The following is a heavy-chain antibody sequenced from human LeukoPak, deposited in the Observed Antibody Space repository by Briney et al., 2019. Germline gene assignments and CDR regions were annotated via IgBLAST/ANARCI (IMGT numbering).Heavy chain of an antibody. CDR1: GYSISSGYY. D-gene: IGHD2-2*01. Sequence: PSETLSLTCTVSGYSISSGYYWGWIRQPPGKGLEWIGSIYHSGSTYYNPSLKSRVTISVDTSKNQFSLKLSSVTAADTAVYYCARVVVPAALDYWGQGTLVTVSS. V-gene: IGHV4-38-2*02. CDR3: ARVVVPAALDY. CDR2: IYHSGST. J-gene: IGHJ4*02.